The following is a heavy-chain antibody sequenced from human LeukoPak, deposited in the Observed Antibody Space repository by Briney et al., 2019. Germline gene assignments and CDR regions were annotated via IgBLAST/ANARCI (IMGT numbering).Heavy chain of an antibody. D-gene: IGHD3-10*01. V-gene: IGHV3-30*18. J-gene: IGHJ4*02. CDR3: AKVLPNSFGELSSDY. Sequence: GGSLRLSCAASGFTFSSYGMHWVRQAPGKGLEWVAVISYDGSNKYYADSVKGRFTISRDNSKNTLYLQMNSLRAEDTAVYYCAKVLPNSFGELSSDYWGQGTLVTVSS. CDR2: ISYDGSNK. CDR1: GFTFSSYG.